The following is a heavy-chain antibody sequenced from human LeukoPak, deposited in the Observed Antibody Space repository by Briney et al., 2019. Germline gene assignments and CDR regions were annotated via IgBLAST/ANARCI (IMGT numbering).Heavy chain of an antibody. D-gene: IGHD3-22*01. Sequence: PSETLSLTCTVSGGSVSSGSYYWSWIRQPPGKGLEWIGYIYYSGRTNYNPSLKSRVTISVDTSKNQFSLKLSSVTAADTAVYYCARGDSSGYPYFDYWGQGTLVTVSS. J-gene: IGHJ4*02. CDR2: IYYSGRT. CDR3: ARGDSSGYPYFDY. V-gene: IGHV4-61*01. CDR1: GGSVSSGSYY.